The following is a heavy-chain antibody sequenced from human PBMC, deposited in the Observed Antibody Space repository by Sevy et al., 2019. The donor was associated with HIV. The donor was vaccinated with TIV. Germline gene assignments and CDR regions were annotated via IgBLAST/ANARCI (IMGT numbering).Heavy chain of an antibody. Sequence: GGSLRLSCAASGFTFSSYAMHWVRQAPGKGLEWVAVISYDGSNKYYADSVKGRFTISRDNSKNTLYLQMNSLRAEDTAVYYCARDPSSRGGYSYGYQANPHGGYFDYWGQRTLVTVSS. CDR2: ISYDGSNK. D-gene: IGHD5-18*01. J-gene: IGHJ4*02. V-gene: IGHV3-30-3*01. CDR1: GFTFSSYA. CDR3: ARDPSSRGGYSYGYQANPHGGYFDY.